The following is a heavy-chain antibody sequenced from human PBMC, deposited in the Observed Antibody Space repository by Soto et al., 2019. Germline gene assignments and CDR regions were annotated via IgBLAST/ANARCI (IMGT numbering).Heavy chain of an antibody. J-gene: IGHJ4*02. D-gene: IGHD2-2*01. V-gene: IGHV4-59*01. CDR3: ARTQAKYCSSTSCSPDY. CDR1: GGSISSYY. Sequence: PSETLSLTCTVSGGSISSYYWSWIRQPPGKGLEWIGYIYYSGSTNYNPSLKSRVTISVDTSKNQFSLKLSSVTAADTAVYYCARTQAKYCSSTSCSPDYWGQGTLVTVSS. CDR2: IYYSGST.